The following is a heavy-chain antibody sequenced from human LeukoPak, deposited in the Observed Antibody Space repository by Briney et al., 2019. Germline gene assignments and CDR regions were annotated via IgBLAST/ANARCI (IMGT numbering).Heavy chain of an antibody. Sequence: ASVKVSCKASGYTFTGYYMHWVRQAPGQGLEWMGWINPNSGGTNYAQKFQGRVTMTRDTSISTAYMELSRLRSDDTAAYYCAKEEYCSSTSCYTVRDAFDIWGQGTMVTVSS. D-gene: IGHD2-2*02. V-gene: IGHV1-2*02. CDR1: GYTFTGYY. CDR3: AKEEYCSSTSCYTVRDAFDI. CDR2: INPNSGGT. J-gene: IGHJ3*02.